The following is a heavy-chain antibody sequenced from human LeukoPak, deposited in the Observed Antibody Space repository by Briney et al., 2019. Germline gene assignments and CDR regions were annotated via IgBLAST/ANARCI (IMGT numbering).Heavy chain of an antibody. V-gene: IGHV3-30*02. CDR1: GFTFSSYG. J-gene: IGHJ3*02. Sequence: GGSLRLSCAASGFTFSSYGMHWVRQAPGKGLEWVAVIWYDGSNKYYADSVKGRFTISRDNSKNTLYLQMNSLRAEDTAVYYCAKVAGSGSPHGAFDIWGQGTMVTVSS. CDR3: AKVAGSGSPHGAFDI. D-gene: IGHD1-26*01. CDR2: IWYDGSNK.